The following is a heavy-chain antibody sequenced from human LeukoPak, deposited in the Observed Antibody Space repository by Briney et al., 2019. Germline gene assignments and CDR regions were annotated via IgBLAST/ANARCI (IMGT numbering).Heavy chain of an antibody. V-gene: IGHV3-30*04. Sequence: GRSLRLSCAASGFTFSSYAMHWVRQAPGKGLEWVAVISYDGSNKYYADSVKGRFTISRDNSKNTLYPQMNSLRAEDTAVYYCARASTTTTIFDSWGQGALVTVSS. CDR3: ARASTTTTIFDS. CDR2: ISYDGSNK. D-gene: IGHD5/OR15-5a*01. J-gene: IGHJ4*02. CDR1: GFTFSSYA.